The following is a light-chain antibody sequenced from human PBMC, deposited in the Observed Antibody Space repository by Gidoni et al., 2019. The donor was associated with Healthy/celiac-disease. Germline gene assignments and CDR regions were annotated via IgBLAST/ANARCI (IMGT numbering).Light chain of an antibody. CDR3: QQRSNWLLT. J-gene: IGKJ4*01. CDR1: QSVSSY. Sequence: TLSLSPGERATLSCRASQSVSSYLAWYQQKPGQAPRLLIYDASNRATGIPARFSGSGSGTDFTLTNSSLEPEDFAVYYCQQRSNWLLTFGGGTKVEIK. V-gene: IGKV3-11*01. CDR2: DAS.